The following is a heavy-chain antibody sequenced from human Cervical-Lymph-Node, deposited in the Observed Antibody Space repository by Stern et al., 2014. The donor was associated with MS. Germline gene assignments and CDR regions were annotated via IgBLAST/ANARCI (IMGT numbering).Heavy chain of an antibody. CDR1: GGSISSGEYY. CDR3: SRDADAYSLVFGY. CDR2: IPYRGTT. V-gene: IGHV4-30-4*01. Sequence: VQLVESGPGLVKPSQTLSLTCAVSGGSISSGEYYWSLIRQSPGKGLEWIGDIPYRGTTSYNPSIKSRVNLSDDTHNNHISQQLSSVTAADTAVYYCSRDADAYSLVFGYWGRGTLVTVSS. D-gene: IGHD5-24*01. J-gene: IGHJ4*02.